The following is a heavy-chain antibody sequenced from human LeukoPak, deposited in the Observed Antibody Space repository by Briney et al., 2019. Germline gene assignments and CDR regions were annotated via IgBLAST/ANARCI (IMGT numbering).Heavy chain of an antibody. J-gene: IGHJ6*03. V-gene: IGHV4-34*01. Sequence: PSETLSLTCAVYGGSFSGYYWSWIRQPPGKGLEWIGEINHSGSTNYNPSLKSRVTISVDTSKNQFSLKLSSVTAADTAVYYCASSSGNYYYYYMDVWGKGTTVTVSS. CDR2: INHSGST. D-gene: IGHD2-15*01. CDR1: GGSFSGYY. CDR3: ASSSGNYYYYYMDV.